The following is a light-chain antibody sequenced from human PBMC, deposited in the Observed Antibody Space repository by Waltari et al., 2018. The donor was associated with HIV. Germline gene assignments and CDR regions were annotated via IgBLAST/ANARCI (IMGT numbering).Light chain of an antibody. Sequence: IVMTQSPAILSLSPGERATLSCRPSQSISNNLAWFQHKPGQAPKLLIYDTSIRATGVPARFSGSGSGTEFTLTISSLQSEDFAVYYCQHYNYWWRFGQGTKVEIK. J-gene: IGKJ1*01. CDR3: QHYNYWWR. CDR1: QSISNN. CDR2: DTS. V-gene: IGKV3-15*01.